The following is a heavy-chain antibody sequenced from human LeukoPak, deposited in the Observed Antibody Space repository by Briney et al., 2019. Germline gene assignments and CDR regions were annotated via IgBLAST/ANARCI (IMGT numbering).Heavy chain of an antibody. CDR2: ISSSGSTI. J-gene: IGHJ4*02. CDR3: ARSEDIVVVPAATAFDY. D-gene: IGHD2-2*01. V-gene: IGHV3-11*01. CDR1: GFTFSDYY. Sequence: GGSLRLSCAASGFTFSDYYMSWIRQAPGKGLEWVSYISSSGSTIYYADSVKGRFAISRDNAKNSLYLQMNSLRAEDTAVYYCARSEDIVVVPAATAFDYWGQGTLDTVSS.